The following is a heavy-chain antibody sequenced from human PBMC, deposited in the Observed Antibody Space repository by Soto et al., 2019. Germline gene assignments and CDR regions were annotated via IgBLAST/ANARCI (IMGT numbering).Heavy chain of an antibody. CDR2: ISGSGGST. V-gene: IGHV3-23*01. Sequence: GGSLRLSCAASGFTFSSYAMSWVRQAPGKGLEWVSVISGSGGSTYYADSVKGRFTISRDKAKNTLYLQMNSLRAEDTAVYYCAKERRWFGELFLDYWGQGTLVTVSS. D-gene: IGHD3-10*01. CDR3: AKERRWFGELFLDY. CDR1: GFTFSSYA. J-gene: IGHJ4*02.